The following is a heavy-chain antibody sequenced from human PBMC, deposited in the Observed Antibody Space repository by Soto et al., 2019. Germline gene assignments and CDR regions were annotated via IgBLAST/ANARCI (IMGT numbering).Heavy chain of an antibody. CDR3: ARSTQSSGWYRNFDY. Sequence: SGPTLVNPTQTLTLTCTFSGFSLSTSTMCVSWIRQPPGRALEWLALIDWDDDKFYNTSLKTRLTISKDTSKNQVVLTMTNMDPVDTATYYCARSTQSSGWYRNFDYWGQGTLVTVS. V-gene: IGHV2-70*01. CDR2: IDWDDDK. D-gene: IGHD6-19*01. CDR1: GFSLSTSTMC. J-gene: IGHJ4*02.